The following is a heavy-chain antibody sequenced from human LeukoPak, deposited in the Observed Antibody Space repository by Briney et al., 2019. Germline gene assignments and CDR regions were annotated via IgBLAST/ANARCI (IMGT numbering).Heavy chain of an antibody. Sequence: AASVKVSCKASGYTFTSYGISWVRQAPGQGLEWMGWISAYNGNTNYAQKLQGRVTMTTDTSTSTAYMELRSLRSDDTAVYYCARDGSGWYLYYYYMDVWGKGTTVTVSS. V-gene: IGHV1-18*01. J-gene: IGHJ6*03. CDR2: ISAYNGNT. CDR3: ARDGSGWYLYYYYMDV. CDR1: GYTFTSYG. D-gene: IGHD6-19*01.